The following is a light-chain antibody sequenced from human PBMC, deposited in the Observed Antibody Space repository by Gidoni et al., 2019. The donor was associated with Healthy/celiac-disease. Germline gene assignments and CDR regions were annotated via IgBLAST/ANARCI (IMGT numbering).Light chain of an antibody. CDR3: QQYYSYPFT. V-gene: IGKV1-8*01. CDR2: AAS. Sequence: IRMTKSPSSFSASTGDRVTITCRASQGISSYLAWYQQKPGKVPKLLIYAASTLQSGVPSRFSGSGSGTDFTLTISSLQSEDFATYYCQQYYSYPFTFGPGTKVEIK. J-gene: IGKJ3*01. CDR1: QGISSY.